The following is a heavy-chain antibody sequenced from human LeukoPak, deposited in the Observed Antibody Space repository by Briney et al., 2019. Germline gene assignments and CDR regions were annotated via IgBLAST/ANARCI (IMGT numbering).Heavy chain of an antibody. CDR2: ISNSGDT. Sequence: SETLSLTCTVSGGSFSSYYWSWIRQPPGKGLEWMGYISNSGDTNYTPSLKSRVAMSVDTSKKQFSLKLNSVTSADTAVYFCARDGAPGGSAYFDYWGQGTLVTVSS. CDR1: GGSFSSYY. CDR3: ARDGAPGGSAYFDY. D-gene: IGHD3-16*01. V-gene: IGHV4-59*01. J-gene: IGHJ4*02.